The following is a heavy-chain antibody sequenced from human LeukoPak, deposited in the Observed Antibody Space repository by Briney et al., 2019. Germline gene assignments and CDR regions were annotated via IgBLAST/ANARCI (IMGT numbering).Heavy chain of an antibody. CDR2: FTSDGNSM. CDR1: GFTLSSYT. J-gene: IGHJ4*02. D-gene: IGHD1-26*01. CDR3: ARAQVGTPTDC. V-gene: IGHV3-74*01. Sequence: GGSLRLSCAASGFTLSSYTMYWVRQAPGRGRVWVARFTSDGNSMTYADFVKGRFTVSRDIAKNTLYLQMNSLRAEDTAVYYCARAQVGTPTDCWGQGTLVTVSS.